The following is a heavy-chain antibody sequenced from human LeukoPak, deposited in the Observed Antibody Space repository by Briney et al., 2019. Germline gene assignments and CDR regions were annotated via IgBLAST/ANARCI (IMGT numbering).Heavy chain of an antibody. CDR1: GGSISSYY. D-gene: IGHD2-15*01. CDR3: ARGVAAIASWFDP. V-gene: IGHV4-59*01. CDR2: IYYSGST. J-gene: IGHJ5*02. Sequence: PSATLSLTCPVSGGSISSYYWSWIRQPPGKGLEWIGYIYYSGSTNYNPSLKSRVTISVDTSKNQFSLKLSSVTAADTAVYYCARGVAAIASWFDPWGQGTLVTVSS.